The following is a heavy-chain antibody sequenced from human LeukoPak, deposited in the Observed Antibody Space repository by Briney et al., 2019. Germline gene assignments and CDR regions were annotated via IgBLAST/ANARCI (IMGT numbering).Heavy chain of an antibody. CDR1: GYTFTSYD. D-gene: IGHD3-9*01. CDR3: ARGITYYDILTGYFHGGAFDI. J-gene: IGHJ3*02. V-gene: IGHV1-8*01. Sequence: ASVKVSCKASGYTFTSYDINWVRQATGQGLEWMGWMNPNSGYTGYAQKFQGRVTMTRNTSISTAYMELSSLRSEDTAVYYCARGITYYDILTGYFHGGAFDIWGQGTMVTVSS. CDR2: MNPNSGYT.